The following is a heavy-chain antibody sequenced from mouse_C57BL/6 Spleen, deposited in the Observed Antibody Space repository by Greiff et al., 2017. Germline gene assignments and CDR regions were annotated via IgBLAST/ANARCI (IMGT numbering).Heavy chain of an antibody. CDR1: GYTFTDYY. Sequence: QVQLQQSGAELVRPGASVKLSCKASGYTFTDYYINWVKQRPGQGLEWIARIYPGSGNTYYNEKFKGKATLTAEKSSSTAYMQLSSLTSEDSAVYFCARSPHYGPWGYFDVWGTGTTVTVSS. CDR3: ARSPHYGPWGYFDV. J-gene: IGHJ1*03. CDR2: IYPGSGNT. V-gene: IGHV1-76*01. D-gene: IGHD1-1*01.